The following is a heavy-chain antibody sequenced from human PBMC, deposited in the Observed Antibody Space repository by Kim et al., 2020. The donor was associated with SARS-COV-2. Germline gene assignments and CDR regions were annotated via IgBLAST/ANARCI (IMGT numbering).Heavy chain of an antibody. V-gene: IGHV3-74*01. J-gene: IGHJ4*02. CDR3: VRGRPRGD. D-gene: IGHD6-6*01. Sequence: SYAEFVEGRFTISRDNAKNMVYLQMNRLRPEDTAVYHCVRGRPRGDWGQGTLVTVSS.